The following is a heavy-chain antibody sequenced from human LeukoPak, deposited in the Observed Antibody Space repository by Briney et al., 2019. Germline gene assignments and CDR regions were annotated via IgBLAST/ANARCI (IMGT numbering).Heavy chain of an antibody. V-gene: IGHV3-7*01. D-gene: IGHD2-21*02. J-gene: IGHJ3*02. CDR3: ARDPVVTAIDDAFDI. CDR2: IKQDGSEK. Sequence: GGSLRLSCAASGFTFSSYWMSWVHQAPGKGLEWVANIKQDGSEKYYVDSVKGRFTISRDNAKNSLYLQMNSLRAEDTAVYYCARDPVVTAIDDAFDIWGQGTMVTVSS. CDR1: GFTFSSYW.